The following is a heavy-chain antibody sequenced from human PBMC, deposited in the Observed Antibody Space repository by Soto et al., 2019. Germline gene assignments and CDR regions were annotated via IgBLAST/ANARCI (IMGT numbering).Heavy chain of an antibody. J-gene: IGHJ4*02. CDR2: MNRNSGNT. CDR3: AREGTSYDSSGYYLDY. CDR1: GYTFTSYD. Sequence: ASVKVSCKASGYTFTSYDINWVRQATGQGLEWMGWMNRNSGNTVYAQKFQGRVTMTEDTSTDTAYMELSSLRSEDTAVYYCAREGTSYDSSGYYLDYWGQGTLVTVSS. V-gene: IGHV1-8*01. D-gene: IGHD3-22*01.